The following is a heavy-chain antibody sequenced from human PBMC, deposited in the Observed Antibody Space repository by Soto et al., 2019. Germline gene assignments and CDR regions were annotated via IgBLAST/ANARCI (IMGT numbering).Heavy chain of an antibody. V-gene: IGHV4-39*01. J-gene: IGHJ6*02. CDR1: GGSITRRSSY. Sequence: SETLSLTCIVSGGSITRRSSYWAWIRQPPGKGLEWVGTFYDGNTYHNPSLRSRITIAVDTSKNQFSLKVGSVTAADTAVYYCASSSLYGMDVWGQGTTVTVSS. CDR2: FYDGNT. CDR3: ASSSLYGMDV.